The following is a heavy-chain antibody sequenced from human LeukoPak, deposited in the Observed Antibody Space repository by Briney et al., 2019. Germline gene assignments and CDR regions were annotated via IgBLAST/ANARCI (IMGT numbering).Heavy chain of an antibody. D-gene: IGHD3-3*01. CDR1: GYTFTSYG. Sequence: AASVKVSCKASGYTFTSYGISWVRQAPGQGLEWMGWISAYNGNTNYAQKLQGRVTMTTDTSTSTACMELRSLRSDDTAVYYCARETVTIFGVAFDYWGQGTLVTVSS. V-gene: IGHV1-18*01. CDR3: ARETVTIFGVAFDY. J-gene: IGHJ4*02. CDR2: ISAYNGNT.